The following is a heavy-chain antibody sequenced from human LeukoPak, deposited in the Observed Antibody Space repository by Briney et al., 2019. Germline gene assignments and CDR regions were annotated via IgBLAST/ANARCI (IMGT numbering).Heavy chain of an antibody. V-gene: IGHV3-7*01. CDR2: IKQDGSEK. CDR3: ARSGYCSGTSCYSYYFYMDV. J-gene: IGHJ6*03. Sequence: PGGSLRLSCAASGFTFSSYGMHWVRQAPGKGLEWVANIKQDGSEKYYVDSVKGRFTISRDNAKNSLYLQMNSLRAEDTAVYYCARSGYCSGTSCYSYYFYMDVWGKGTTVTVSS. CDR1: GFTFSSYG. D-gene: IGHD2-2*03.